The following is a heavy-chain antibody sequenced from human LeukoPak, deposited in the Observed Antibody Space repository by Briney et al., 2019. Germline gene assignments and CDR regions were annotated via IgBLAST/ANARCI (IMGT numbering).Heavy chain of an antibody. V-gene: IGHV3-30*18. CDR1: GFTFSSYG. D-gene: IGHD3-22*01. CDR2: ISYDGSNK. CDR3: AEVSTGYYDSSGYYYPGNDFDY. Sequence: GGSLRLSCAASGFTFSSYGMHWVRQAPGKGLEWVAVISYDGSNKYYADSVKGRFTISRDNSKNTLYLQMNSLRAEDTAVYYCAEVSTGYYDSSGYYYPGNDFDYWGQGTLVTVSS. J-gene: IGHJ4*02.